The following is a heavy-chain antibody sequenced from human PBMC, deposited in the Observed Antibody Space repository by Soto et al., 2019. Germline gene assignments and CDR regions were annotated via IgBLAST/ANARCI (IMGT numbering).Heavy chain of an antibody. Sequence: SGPTLVNPTHTLTLTCTFSGFSLSTSGMCVSWIRQPPGKALDWLALIDWDDDKYYSTSLKTRLTISKDTSKNQVVLTMTNMDPVQTATYYCARTLYSSSSSPSDYWGQGTLVTVSS. D-gene: IGHD6-6*01. V-gene: IGHV2-70*01. CDR3: ARTLYSSSSSPSDY. CDR1: GFSLSTSGMC. J-gene: IGHJ4*02. CDR2: IDWDDDK.